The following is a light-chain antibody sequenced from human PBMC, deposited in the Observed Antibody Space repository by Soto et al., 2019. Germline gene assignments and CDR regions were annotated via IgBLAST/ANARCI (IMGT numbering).Light chain of an antibody. V-gene: IGKV3-20*01. CDR1: QSVSSSY. CDR3: QQYGSPGT. J-gene: IGKJ4*02. Sequence: EIVLTPSPGTLSLSPAQRATLSCRASQSVSSSYLAWYQPKPGQAPRLLIYGASSRATGIPDRFSGTGSGTFFPLTISMLEPEDVAVYCCQQYGSPGTFGEGTKVDIK. CDR2: GAS.